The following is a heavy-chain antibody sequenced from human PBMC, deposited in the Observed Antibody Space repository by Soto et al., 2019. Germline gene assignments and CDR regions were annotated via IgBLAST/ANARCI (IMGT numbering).Heavy chain of an antibody. CDR1: GYAYTSHG. D-gene: IGHD3-22*01. V-gene: IGHV1-18*04. CDR3: ARYPSNSRGSRIWFDP. CDR2: ISAYNGDT. J-gene: IGHJ5*02. Sequence: ASVKVSCKASGYAYTSHGISWVRQAPGQGLEWMGWISAYNGDTNYAQKFQGRLTMTTDASTRTANMELRSLTSDDTAVYYCARYPSNSRGSRIWFDPWGQGALVTVSS.